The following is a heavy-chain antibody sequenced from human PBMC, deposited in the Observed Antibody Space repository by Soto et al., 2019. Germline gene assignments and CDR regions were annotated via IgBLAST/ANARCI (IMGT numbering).Heavy chain of an antibody. CDR2: ITSSGSYV. Sequence: GGSLRLSCVTSGFTFSRNTMNWVRQAPGKGLEWVASITSSGSYVYYADSVKGRFSAPRDNAKNSLSLQMDSLRPDDTAIYFCVKDEGIEAMDVWGQGTTVTVSS. J-gene: IGHJ6*02. D-gene: IGHD3-3*02. V-gene: IGHV3-21*01. CDR3: VKDEGIEAMDV. CDR1: GFTFSRNT.